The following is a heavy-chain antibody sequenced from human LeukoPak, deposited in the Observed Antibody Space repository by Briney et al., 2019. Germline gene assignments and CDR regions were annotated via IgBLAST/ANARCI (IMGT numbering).Heavy chain of an antibody. V-gene: IGHV3-74*01. J-gene: IGHJ5*02. Sequence: AGGSLRLSCAASGFTFSSYWMHWVRQAPGKGLVWVSRINIDGSSTSYADSVKGRFTISRDNAKNTLYLQKNSLRAEDTAVYYCARDQYCSGGSCYFDWFDPWGQGTLVTVSS. CDR3: ARDQYCSGGSCYFDWFDP. CDR2: INIDGSST. D-gene: IGHD2-15*01. CDR1: GFTFSSYW.